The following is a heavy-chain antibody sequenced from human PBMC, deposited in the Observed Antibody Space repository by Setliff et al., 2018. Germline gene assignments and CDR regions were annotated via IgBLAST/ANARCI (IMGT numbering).Heavy chain of an antibody. CDR3: TRDPPGSGWSFDY. CDR1: GFTFSSYW. Sequence: GGSLRLSCAASGFTFSSYWMSWVRQAPGRGLEWVATITQGGSEKFYVDSVKGRFNISRDNANNSLFLQMNGLRAEDTGVYYCTRDPPGSGWSFDYWGQGALVTVSS. V-gene: IGHV3-7*01. CDR2: ITQGGSEK. J-gene: IGHJ4*02. D-gene: IGHD6-19*01.